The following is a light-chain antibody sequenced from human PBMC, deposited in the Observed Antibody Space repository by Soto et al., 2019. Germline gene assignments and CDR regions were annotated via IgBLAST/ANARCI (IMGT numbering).Light chain of an antibody. CDR3: QQSYSRVT. V-gene: IGKV1-39*01. J-gene: IGKJ1*01. CDR1: QTISRK. CDR2: AAS. Sequence: DIQMTQSPSSLPASVGDTVTITCRASQTISRKLSWYQQKPGKAPNLLIYAASNLQSGVPSRFSGSGSGTDFTLTIISLQPEDFATYYCQQSYSRVTFDQGTKVEIK.